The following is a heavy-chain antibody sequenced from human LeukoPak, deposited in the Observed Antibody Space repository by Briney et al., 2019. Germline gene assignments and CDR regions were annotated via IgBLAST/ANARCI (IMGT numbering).Heavy chain of an antibody. V-gene: IGHV3-48*04. CDR1: GFPFSDYS. CDR3: ARDRNYAFDN. D-gene: IGHD1-7*01. J-gene: IGHJ4*02. Sequence: GGSLRLTCTASGFPFSDYSMNWVRQAPGKGLEWVSYIGISSGNTKYADSVKGRFTISADNARNSLYLQMNSLRVEDTAVYYCARDRNYAFDNWGQGTLVSVSS. CDR2: IGISSGNT.